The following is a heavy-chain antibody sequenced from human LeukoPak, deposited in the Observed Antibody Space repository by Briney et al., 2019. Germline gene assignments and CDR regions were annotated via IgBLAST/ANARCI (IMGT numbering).Heavy chain of an antibody. CDR1: GFTFSSYG. CDR3: AKGGSSGFPHPNWFDP. D-gene: IGHD3-22*01. Sequence: AGGSLRLSCAASGFTFSSYGMSWVRQAPGKGLEWVSAISGSGGSTYYADSVKGRFTISRDNSKNTLYLQMNSLRAEDTAVYYCAKGGSSGFPHPNWFDPWGQGTLVTVSS. V-gene: IGHV3-23*01. CDR2: ISGSGGST. J-gene: IGHJ5*02.